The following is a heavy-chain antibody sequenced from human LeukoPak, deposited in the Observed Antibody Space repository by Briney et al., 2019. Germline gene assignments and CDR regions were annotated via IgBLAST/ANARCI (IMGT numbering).Heavy chain of an antibody. CDR3: ARQTAVAGISGWFDP. CDR2: ISGSGTST. Sequence: GGSLRLSCAASGFTFSSYAMSWVRQAPGKGLEWVSGISGSGTSTRYADSVKGRFTISRDNSKNTLYLQMNSLSAEDTALYYCARQTAVAGISGWFDPWGQGTLVTVSS. CDR1: GFTFSSYA. V-gene: IGHV3-23*01. J-gene: IGHJ5*02. D-gene: IGHD6-19*01.